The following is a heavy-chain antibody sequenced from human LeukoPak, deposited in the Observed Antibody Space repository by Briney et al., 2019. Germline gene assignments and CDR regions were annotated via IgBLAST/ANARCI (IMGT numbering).Heavy chain of an antibody. Sequence: ASLKVSCKASGYTFTNYDINWVRQATGQGLEWMGWININSGNTGYAQKFQGRVTMTRDTSISTAYMEVSSLRYDDTAVYYCARVTGSIDYWGEGALVTVSS. CDR1: GYTFTNYD. D-gene: IGHD1-26*01. J-gene: IGHJ4*02. V-gene: IGHV1-8*01. CDR3: ARVTGSIDY. CDR2: ININSGNT.